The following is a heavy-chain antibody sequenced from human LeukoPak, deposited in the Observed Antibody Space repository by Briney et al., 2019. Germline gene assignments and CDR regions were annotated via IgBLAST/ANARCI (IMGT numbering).Heavy chain of an antibody. V-gene: IGHV1-2*02. CDR1: GYTFTGYY. Sequence: ASVKVSCKASGYTFTGYYMHWVRQAPGQGLEWMGWINPNSGGTNYAQKFQGRVTMTRDTSISTAYMELSRLRSDDTAVYYCASSARSGYLTDYFDYWGQGTLVTVSS. D-gene: IGHD3-3*01. CDR2: INPNSGGT. J-gene: IGHJ4*02. CDR3: ASSARSGYLTDYFDY.